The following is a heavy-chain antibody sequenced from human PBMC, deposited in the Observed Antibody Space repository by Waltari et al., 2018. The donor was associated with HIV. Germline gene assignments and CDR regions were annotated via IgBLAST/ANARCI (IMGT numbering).Heavy chain of an antibody. Sequence: QVQLVQSGAEVKKPGASVKVSCKASGYTFTSYGISWVRQAPGQGLEWMGWISAYNGNTNYAQKLQGRVTMTTDTSTSTAYMELRSLRSDDTAVYYCARAEDIVLVVYAMDYYYGMDVWGQGTTVTVSS. D-gene: IGHD2-8*02. CDR2: ISAYNGNT. J-gene: IGHJ6*02. CDR3: ARAEDIVLVVYAMDYYYGMDV. V-gene: IGHV1-18*01. CDR1: GYTFTSYG.